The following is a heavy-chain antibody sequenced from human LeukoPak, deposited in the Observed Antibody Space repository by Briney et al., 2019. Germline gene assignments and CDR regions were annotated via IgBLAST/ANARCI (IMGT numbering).Heavy chain of an antibody. CDR1: GFTFSTYV. CDR2: IRYDGSNK. Sequence: GGSLRLSCAASGFTFSTYVMYWVRQAPGKGLEWLAYIRYDGSNKYYADSVKGRFTISRDNSNNTLYLEMNSLRAEDTAVYYCALDGRWTAIYYFDYWGQGTLVTVSS. J-gene: IGHJ4*02. CDR3: ALDGRWTAIYYFDY. D-gene: IGHD1-26*01. V-gene: IGHV3-30*02.